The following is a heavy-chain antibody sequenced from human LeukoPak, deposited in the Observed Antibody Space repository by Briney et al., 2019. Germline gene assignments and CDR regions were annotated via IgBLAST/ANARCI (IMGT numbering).Heavy chain of an antibody. Sequence: PSETLSLTCTVSGGSISSYYWSWIRQPPGKGLEWVGYIYASGSTNYNPSLKSRVTLSVDTSKNQFSLKLTSVTAADTAVYYCARLTPTTLLLWFGELLKLDYFDYWGQGTLVTVSS. V-gene: IGHV4-4*09. CDR1: GGSISSYY. J-gene: IGHJ4*02. D-gene: IGHD3-10*01. CDR2: IYASGST. CDR3: ARLTPTTLLLWFGELLKLDYFDY.